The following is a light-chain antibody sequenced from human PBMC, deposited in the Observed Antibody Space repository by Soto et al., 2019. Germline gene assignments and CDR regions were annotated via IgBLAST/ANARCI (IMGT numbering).Light chain of an antibody. J-gene: IGKJ5*01. Sequence: IMMTQSPATLSVSPGARATLSCRASQSVRRNLAWYQQKHGQAPMLLIYSASTRATGIPARFSGSGSGTEFSITIRRLQPEDFAVYYCQQHGGSPITFGQGTRLEIK. CDR3: QQHGGSPIT. V-gene: IGKV3-15*01. CDR2: SAS. CDR1: QSVRRN.